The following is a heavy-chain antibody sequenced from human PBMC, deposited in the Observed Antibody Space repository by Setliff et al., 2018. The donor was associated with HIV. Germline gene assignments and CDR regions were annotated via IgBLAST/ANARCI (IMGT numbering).Heavy chain of an antibody. CDR2: IKQDGSEK. D-gene: IGHD3-10*01. CDR3: ARSYDGSTTSYGMDV. V-gene: IGHV3-7*01. J-gene: IGHJ6*02. Sequence: GGSLRLSCAASGFTFSSNWMSWVRQAPGKGLEWVANIKQDGSEKYYVDSVKGRFTISRDNAKKSLYLQMDSLRAADTAVYYCARSYDGSTTSYGMDVWGQGTTVTVS. CDR1: GFTFSSNW.